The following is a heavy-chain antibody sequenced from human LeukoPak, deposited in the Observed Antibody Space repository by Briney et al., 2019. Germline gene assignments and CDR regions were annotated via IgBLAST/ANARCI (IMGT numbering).Heavy chain of an antibody. V-gene: IGHV4-59*12. CDR3: ARSYGVSGAAFDI. CDR1: GGSISSYY. J-gene: IGHJ3*02. CDR2: IYYSGST. D-gene: IGHD1-26*01. Sequence: SETLSLTCTVSGGSISSYYWSWIRQPPGEGLEWIGYIYYSGSTNYNPSLKSRVTISVDTSKNQFSLKLSSVTAVDTAVYYCARSYGVSGAAFDIWGQGTMVTVSS.